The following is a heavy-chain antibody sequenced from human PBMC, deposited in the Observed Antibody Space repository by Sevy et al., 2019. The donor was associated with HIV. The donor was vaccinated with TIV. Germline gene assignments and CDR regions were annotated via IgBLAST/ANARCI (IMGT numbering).Heavy chain of an antibody. CDR3: ASSDATSRFGYYYFAMDF. CDR2: ISYTSTTI. Sequence: GGSLRLSCAVSGFTFNTYNMNWVRQDPGKGLEWVSYISYTSTTIYYADSGRGRFTISRDNAKNTLYLQMNSLRDEDTAGYYCASSDATSRFGYYYFAMDFWGQGTSVTVSS. V-gene: IGHV3-48*02. CDR1: GFTFNTYN. J-gene: IGHJ6*02. D-gene: IGHD3-22*01.